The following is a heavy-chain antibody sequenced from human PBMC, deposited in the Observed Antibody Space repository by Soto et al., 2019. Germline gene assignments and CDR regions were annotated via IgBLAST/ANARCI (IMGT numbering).Heavy chain of an antibody. D-gene: IGHD1-20*01. CDR1: GFTFSSYS. V-gene: IGHV3-48*02. CDR3: VRDYDWNLDY. Sequence: GGSLRLSCAASGFTFSSYSMNWVRRAPGKGLEWVSYISSSSGSIHYADSVEGRFTVSRDNAKNSLYLQMNSLRDDDTAVYYCVRDYDWNLDYWGQGTLVTVSS. CDR2: ISSSSGSI. J-gene: IGHJ4*02.